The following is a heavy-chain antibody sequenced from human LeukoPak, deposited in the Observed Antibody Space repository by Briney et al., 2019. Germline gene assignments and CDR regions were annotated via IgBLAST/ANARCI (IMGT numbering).Heavy chain of an antibody. Sequence: GSLRLSCAASGFTFSSYGMHWVRQAPGKGLEWVAVISYDGSNKYYADSVKGRFTISRDNSKNTLYLQMNSLRAEDTAVYYCARDREYSYGSFDYWGQGTLVTVSS. CDR1: GFTFSSYG. V-gene: IGHV3-30*03. J-gene: IGHJ4*02. D-gene: IGHD5-18*01. CDR3: ARDREYSYGSFDY. CDR2: ISYDGSNK.